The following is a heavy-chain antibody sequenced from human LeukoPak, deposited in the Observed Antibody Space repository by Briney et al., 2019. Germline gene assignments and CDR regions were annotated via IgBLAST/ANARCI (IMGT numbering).Heavy chain of an antibody. CDR1: GFTVSSNY. V-gene: IGHV3-53*01. D-gene: IGHD4-23*01. CDR2: IYSGGST. Sequence: GSLLLSCAASGFTVSSNYMSWVRQAPGKGVEGVSVIYSGGSTYYADSVKGRFTISRDNSKNTLYLQMNSLRAEDTAVYYCARDPDGGNSADYWGQGTLVTVSS. CDR3: ARDPDGGNSADY. J-gene: IGHJ4*02.